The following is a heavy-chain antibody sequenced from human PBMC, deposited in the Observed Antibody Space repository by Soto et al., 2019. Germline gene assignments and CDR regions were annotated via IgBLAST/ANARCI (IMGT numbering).Heavy chain of an antibody. Sequence: GGSLRRSCSASGFTFTSYSMNWVRQAPGKGLEWVSSISSTTNYIYYGDSMKGRFTISRDNAKNSLYLEMNSLRAEDTAVYYCARESEDLTSNFDYWGQGTLVTVSS. CDR2: ISSTTNYI. J-gene: IGHJ4*02. CDR3: ARESEDLTSNFDY. V-gene: IGHV3-21*06. CDR1: GFTFTSYS.